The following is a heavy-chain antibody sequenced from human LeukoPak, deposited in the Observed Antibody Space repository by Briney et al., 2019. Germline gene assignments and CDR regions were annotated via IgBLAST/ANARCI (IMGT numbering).Heavy chain of an antibody. D-gene: IGHD1-26*01. CDR2: ITSSSSYI. CDR1: GFTFSSYS. CDR3: ARDQGGYYYYMDV. V-gene: IGHV3-21*01. Sequence: GGSLRLSCAASGFTFSSYSMNWVRQAPGKGLEWVSSITSSSSYIYYADSVKGRFTISRDNAKSSLYLQMNSLRAEDTAVYYCARDQGGYYYYMDVWGKGTTVTVSS. J-gene: IGHJ6*03.